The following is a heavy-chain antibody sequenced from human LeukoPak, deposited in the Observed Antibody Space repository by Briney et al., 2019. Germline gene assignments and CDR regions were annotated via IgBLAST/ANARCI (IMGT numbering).Heavy chain of an antibody. CDR2: ISAYNGNT. J-gene: IGHJ4*02. CDR3: AGDFSGCFDY. D-gene: IGHD6-19*01. V-gene: IGHV1-18*01. Sequence: ASVKVSCKASGYTFTSYDINWVRQATGQGLEWMGWISAYNGNTNYAQKLQGRVTMTTDTSTSTAYMELRSLRSDDTAVYYCAGDFSGCFDYWGQGTLVTVSS. CDR1: GYTFTSYD.